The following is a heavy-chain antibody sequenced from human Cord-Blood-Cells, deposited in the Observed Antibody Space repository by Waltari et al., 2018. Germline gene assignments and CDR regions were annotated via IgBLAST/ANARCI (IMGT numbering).Heavy chain of an antibody. CDR1: GYTFTSYD. V-gene: IGHV1-8*03. CDR2: MNPNSGNT. J-gene: IGHJ3*02. D-gene: IGHD2-21*01. CDR3: ARGPPAYCGGDCYSDAFDI. Sequence: QVQLVQSGAEVKKPGASVKVSCKASGYTFTSYDINWVRQATGQGLEWMGWMNPNSGNTGDAQKFQGRVTITRNTSISTAYMELGSLRSEDTAVYYCARGPPAYCGGDCYSDAFDIWGQGTMVTVSS.